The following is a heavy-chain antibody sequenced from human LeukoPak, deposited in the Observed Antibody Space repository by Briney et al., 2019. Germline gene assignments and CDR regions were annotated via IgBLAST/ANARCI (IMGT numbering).Heavy chain of an antibody. J-gene: IGHJ2*01. D-gene: IGHD4-23*01. CDR2: ISGGGGST. Sequence: TGGSLRLSCAASGFTFSNYAMAWVRQAPGKGLEWVSGISGGGGSTYYVDSVKGRFTISRDNSKNTPFLQMNSLRAEDTAVYYCAKTTTVAPRRCFDLWGRGALLAVSS. V-gene: IGHV3-23*01. CDR3: AKTTTVAPRRCFDL. CDR1: GFTFSNYA.